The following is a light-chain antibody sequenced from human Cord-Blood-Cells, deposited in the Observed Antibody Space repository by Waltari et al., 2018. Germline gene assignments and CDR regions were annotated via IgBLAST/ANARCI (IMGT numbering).Light chain of an antibody. CDR3: NPRDSSGNHVV. V-gene: IGLV3-19*01. CDR2: GKT. CDR1: SLRSYY. Sequence: SSELTQDPAVSVALGQPVRITCQGDSLRSYYASWYQQKPGQAPVLVSYGKTNRPSGIPDRFPGSSSGNTASLTITGAQAEDEADYYCNPRDSSGNHVVFGGGTKLTVL. J-gene: IGLJ2*01.